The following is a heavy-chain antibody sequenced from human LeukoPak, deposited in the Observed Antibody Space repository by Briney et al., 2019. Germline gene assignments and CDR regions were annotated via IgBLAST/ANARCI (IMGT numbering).Heavy chain of an antibody. D-gene: IGHD5-12*01. Sequence: NASETLSLTCTVSGYSISSGYYWGWIRQPPGKGLEWIGNIYHSGSTYYNPSLKSRVTISLDTSKNQFSLKLSSVTAADTAVYYCARKDPGYSGYSDFDYWGQGTLVTVSS. CDR1: GYSISSGYY. V-gene: IGHV4-38-2*02. CDR3: ARKDPGYSGYSDFDY. J-gene: IGHJ4*02. CDR2: IYHSGST.